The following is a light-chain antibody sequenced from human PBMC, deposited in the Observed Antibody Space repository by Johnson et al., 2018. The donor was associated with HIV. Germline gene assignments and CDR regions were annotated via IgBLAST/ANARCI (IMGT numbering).Light chain of an antibody. CDR3: GTWDSSLGASYV. J-gene: IGLJ1*01. CDR2: ENN. CDR1: SSNIGNNY. V-gene: IGLV1-51*02. Sequence: QSVLKQPPSVSAAPGQKVTISCSGSSSNIGNNYVSWYQQLPGTAPKLLIYENNKRPSGIPDRFSGSKSGTSATLGITGLQTGDEADYYCGTWDSSLGASYVFGTGTKVTVL.